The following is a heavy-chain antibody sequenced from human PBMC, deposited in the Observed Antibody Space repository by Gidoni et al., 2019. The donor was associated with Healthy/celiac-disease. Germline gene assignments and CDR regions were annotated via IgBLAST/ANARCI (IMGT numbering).Heavy chain of an antibody. CDR3: AKRGDSSGYYGY. CDR2: ISGSGGST. D-gene: IGHD3-22*01. J-gene: IGHJ4*02. V-gene: IGHV3-23*01. CDR1: VFTFSSYA. Sequence: EVQLLESGGGLVQPGWSLILSCAASVFTFSSYAMSWVRQAPGKGLEWVAAISGSGGSTYYADSVKGRFTISRDNSKNTLYLQMNSLRAEDTAVYYCAKRGDSSGYYGYWGQGTLVTVSS.